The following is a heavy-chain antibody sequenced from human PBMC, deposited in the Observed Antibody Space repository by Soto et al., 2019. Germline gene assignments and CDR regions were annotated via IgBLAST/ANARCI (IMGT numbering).Heavy chain of an antibody. D-gene: IGHD1-26*01. CDR3: VREGRLGVEGFDV. V-gene: IGHV3-23*01. CDR2: FAGNFVTL. CDR1: GFTFSNHL. Sequence: EVQLLESGGGLVQPGGSLTLSCAASGFTFSNHLIHWVRQAPGEGLEWVSGFAGNFVTLLYADSVKGRFTISRDNSKNTSDLQMNTLRDEDTAIYYCVREGRLGVEGFDVWGQGRLVTVSS. J-gene: IGHJ4*02.